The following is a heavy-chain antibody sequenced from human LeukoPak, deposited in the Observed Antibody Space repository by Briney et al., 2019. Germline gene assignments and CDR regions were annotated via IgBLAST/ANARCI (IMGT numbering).Heavy chain of an antibody. CDR1: GFSFSTYA. CDR2: VTGSGVTF. D-gene: IGHD3-22*01. J-gene: IGHJ5*02. Sequence: GGSLRLSCAASGFSFSTYAMSWVRQSPAKGLEWVSCVTGSGVTFYYADSVRGRFTVSRDDSKNTLFLQMNSLRAEDTAVYYCARGGSGYSGSWFDPWGQGTLVTVSS. CDR3: ARGGSGYSGSWFDP. V-gene: IGHV3-23*01.